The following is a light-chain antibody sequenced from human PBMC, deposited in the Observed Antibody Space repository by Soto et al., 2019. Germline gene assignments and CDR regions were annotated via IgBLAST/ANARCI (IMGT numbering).Light chain of an antibody. CDR1: QSLLHTDEKTY. J-gene: IGKJ4*01. CDR2: EAS. V-gene: IGKV2D-29*01. Sequence: DIVVTQTPLALSVTPGQPASISCKASQSLLHTDEKTYLYWYLHKSGQPPQLLIYEASKRFSGVPDRFSGSGSGTDFTLKISRVEAGDVGVYYCMQSIQFPLTFGGGTKVEIK. CDR3: MQSIQFPLT.